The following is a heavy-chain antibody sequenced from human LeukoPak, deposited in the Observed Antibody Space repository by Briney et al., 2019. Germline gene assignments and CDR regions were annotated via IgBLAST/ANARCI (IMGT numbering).Heavy chain of an antibody. CDR1: GFTFSSYE. D-gene: IGHD6-19*01. J-gene: IGHJ4*02. V-gene: IGHV3-48*03. CDR3: AKVPSSGWSYFDY. CDR2: ISSSGSTI. Sequence: GGSLRLSCAASGFTFSSYEMNWVRQAPGKGLEWVSYISSSGSTIYYADSVKGRFTISRDNAKNSLYLQMNSLRAEDTALYYCAKVPSSGWSYFDYWGQGTLVTVSS.